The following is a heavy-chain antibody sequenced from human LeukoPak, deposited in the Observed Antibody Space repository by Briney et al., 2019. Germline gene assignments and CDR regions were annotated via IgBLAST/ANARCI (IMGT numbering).Heavy chain of an antibody. V-gene: IGHV1-69*13. Sequence: ASVKVSCKASGGTFSSYAISWVRQAPGQGLEWMGGIIPIFGTANYAQKFQDRVTITADESTSTAYMELSSLRSEDTAVYYCARDPSTYCSGGSCRMDAFDIWGQGTMVTVFS. CDR2: IIPIFGTA. J-gene: IGHJ3*02. CDR3: ARDPSTYCSGGSCRMDAFDI. D-gene: IGHD2-15*01. CDR1: GGTFSSYA.